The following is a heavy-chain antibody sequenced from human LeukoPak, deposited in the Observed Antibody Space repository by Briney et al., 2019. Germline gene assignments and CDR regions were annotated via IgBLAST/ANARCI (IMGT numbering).Heavy chain of an antibody. D-gene: IGHD3-22*01. V-gene: IGHV3-23*01. CDR3: AKDRPNYYGSNGHYYRRDGDY. CDR2: ITSDGENT. J-gene: IGHJ4*02. CDR1: EFTFSIYA. Sequence: GGSLRLSCAASEFTFSIYAMSWVRQAPGKGLEWVSSITSDGENTFYTGSVKGRFPISRDNSRNTLYLQMNSLRAEDTAIYYCAKDRPNYYGSNGHYYRRDGDYWGQGTLVTVSS.